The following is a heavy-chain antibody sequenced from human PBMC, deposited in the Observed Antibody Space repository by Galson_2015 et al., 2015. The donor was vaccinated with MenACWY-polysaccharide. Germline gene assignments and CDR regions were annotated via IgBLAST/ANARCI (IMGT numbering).Heavy chain of an antibody. J-gene: IGHJ2*01. CDR1: HDSISSSY. D-gene: IGHD1-1*01. CDR2: IHATGST. V-gene: IGHV4-4*07. CDR3: ARRSLDNWYFDL. Sequence: ETLSLTCTVSHDSISSSYWSWIRQSAGQGLEYIGRIHATGSTAYNPSFRSRVAMSVDLPRNKFSLRLVSVTASDTAIYYCARRSLDNWYFDLWGRGTLVIVSS.